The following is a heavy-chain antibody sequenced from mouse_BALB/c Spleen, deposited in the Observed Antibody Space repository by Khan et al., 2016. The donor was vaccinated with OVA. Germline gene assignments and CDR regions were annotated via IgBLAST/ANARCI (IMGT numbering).Heavy chain of an antibody. Sequence: QVQLKQSGTELARPGASVNLSCKASGYTFTDFYINWVKQRSGQGLEWIGEISPGSGDTYYNEKFKGKATLTADKSSSTAYMQLSSLTSEASAVYFWARRNYFGYTFAYWGQGTLVTVSA. CDR2: ISPGSGDT. D-gene: IGHD1-2*01. CDR3: ARRNYFGYTFAY. V-gene: IGHV1-77*01. CDR1: GYTFTDFY. J-gene: IGHJ3*01.